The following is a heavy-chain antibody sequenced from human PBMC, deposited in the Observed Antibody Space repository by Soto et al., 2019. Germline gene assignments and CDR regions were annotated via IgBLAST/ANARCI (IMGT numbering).Heavy chain of an antibody. CDR2: ISVSSGDI. CDR3: VRGGFSNYAGDY. V-gene: IGHV3-21*01. Sequence: EVQLVESGGGLVKPGGPLRLPCAASGFTFSSHTMNWVRQAPGKGLEWISFISVSSGDIYYAESVKGRFTISRDNAKNSLYLQMNSLRAEDTAVYYCVRGGFSNYAGDYWGQGTLVTVSS. CDR1: GFTFSSHT. D-gene: IGHD4-4*01. J-gene: IGHJ4*02.